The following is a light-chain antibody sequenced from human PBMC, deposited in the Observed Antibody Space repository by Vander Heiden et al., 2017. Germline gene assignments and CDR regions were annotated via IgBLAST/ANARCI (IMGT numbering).Light chain of an antibody. V-gene: IGKV2-28*01. CDR3: MQALQTPRT. CDR1: QSLLHSNGYNY. CDR2: LGS. Sequence: DIVMTQSPLSLPVTPGEPASISCRSSQSLLHSNGYNYLDWYLQKPGQSPQLLIYLGSNRASGVPDRFSGSGSGTDFTLKSSRVEAEDVGVYYCMQALQTPRTCGQGTKVEIK. J-gene: IGKJ1*01.